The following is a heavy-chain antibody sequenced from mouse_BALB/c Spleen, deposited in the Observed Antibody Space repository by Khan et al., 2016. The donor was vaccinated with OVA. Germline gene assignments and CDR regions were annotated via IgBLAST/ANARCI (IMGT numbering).Heavy chain of an antibody. CDR3: ARSNYGYFTY. J-gene: IGHJ3*01. D-gene: IGHD2-2*01. Sequence: EVELVESGGGLVKPGGSLKLSCAASGFTFSSFTMSWVRQTPEKRLEWVATISSGGDNTYYPDSVKGRFTISRDNAKNNLYQQVSSLRSEDTALCCCARSNYGYFTYWGQGTLVTVSA. CDR2: ISSGGDNT. V-gene: IGHV5-9*03. CDR1: GFTFSSFT.